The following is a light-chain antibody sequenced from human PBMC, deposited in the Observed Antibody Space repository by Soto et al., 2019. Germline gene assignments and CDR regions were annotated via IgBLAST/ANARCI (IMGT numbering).Light chain of an antibody. J-gene: IGLJ3*02. CDR1: SSDVGGYNY. CDR2: DVN. Sequence: QSALTQPASVSGSPGQSITIPCTGTSSDVGGYNYVCWYQQHPGEAPKLMIYDVNNRPSGVSNRFSGSKSANTASLTISGLQAEDEADYYCISYTTSTSWVFGGGTKLTVL. CDR3: ISYTTSTSWV. V-gene: IGLV2-14*01.